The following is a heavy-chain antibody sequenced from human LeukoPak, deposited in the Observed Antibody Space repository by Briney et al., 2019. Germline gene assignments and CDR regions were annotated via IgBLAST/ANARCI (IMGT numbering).Heavy chain of an antibody. CDR2: IYTSGST. J-gene: IGHJ6*02. V-gene: IGHV4-4*07. Sequence: PSETLSLTCTVSGGSISSYYGSWIRQPAGKGLEWIGRIYTSGSTNYNPSLKSRVTMSVDTSKNQFSLKLSSVTAADTAVYYCARGTYSSSWYSDGMDVWGQGTTVTVSS. CDR1: GGSISSYY. D-gene: IGHD6-13*01. CDR3: ARGTYSSSWYSDGMDV.